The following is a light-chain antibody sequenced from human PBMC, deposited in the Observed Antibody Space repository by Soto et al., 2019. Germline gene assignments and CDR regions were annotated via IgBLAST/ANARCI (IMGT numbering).Light chain of an antibody. CDR3: QQYRSLRRYT. V-gene: IGKV3-20*01. J-gene: IGKJ2*01. Sequence: EIVLTQSPGTLSLSPGERATLSCRASQSVSSSYLAWYQQKPGQAPRLLIYGASSRATGIPDRFSGSGSGTDFTLTISRLEPEDFAVYYCQQYRSLRRYTFGQGTKLEIK. CDR2: GAS. CDR1: QSVSSSY.